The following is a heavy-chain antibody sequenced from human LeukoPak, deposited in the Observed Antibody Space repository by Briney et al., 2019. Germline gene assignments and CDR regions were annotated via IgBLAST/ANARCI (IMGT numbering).Heavy chain of an antibody. D-gene: IGHD2-15*01. CDR2: INPNTGVT. V-gene: IGHV1-2*02. Sequence: ASVKVSCKASGYTFTGCYMHWVRQAPGQGLEWMGWINPNTGVTKYAQKFQGRVTMTRDTSISTAYMELSRLGSDDTAVYYCARDGGFDYWGQGTLVTVSS. CDR3: ARDGGFDY. CDR1: GYTFTGCY. J-gene: IGHJ4*02.